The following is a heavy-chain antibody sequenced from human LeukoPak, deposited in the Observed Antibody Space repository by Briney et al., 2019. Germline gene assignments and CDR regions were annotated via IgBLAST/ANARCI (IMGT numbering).Heavy chain of an antibody. CDR2: ISSSSISI. D-gene: IGHD3-9*01. CDR3: ARVYDVLTGGFDY. Sequence: GGSLRLSCAASGFIFRRYDMNWVRQAPGKGLEWVSFISSSSISIYYGDSVQGRFTVSRDNARNLLYLEMNTLRAEDTAVFYCARVYDVLTGGFDYWGQGALVTVSS. J-gene: IGHJ4*02. CDR1: GFIFRRYD. V-gene: IGHV3-21*01.